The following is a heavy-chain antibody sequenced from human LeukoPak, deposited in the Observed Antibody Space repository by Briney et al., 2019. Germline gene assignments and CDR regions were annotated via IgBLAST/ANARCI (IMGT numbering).Heavy chain of an antibody. CDR1: GYTFTSYG. Sequence: ASVKVSCKASGYTFTSYGISWVRQAPGQGLEWMGWISVYNGTTNYAQKLQGRVTMTTDTSTSTAYMELRSLRSDDTAVYYCARDTSYCSSTSCDIADFDYWGQGTLVTVSS. CDR3: ARDTSYCSSTSCDIADFDY. CDR2: ISVYNGTT. D-gene: IGHD2-2*02. J-gene: IGHJ4*02. V-gene: IGHV1-18*01.